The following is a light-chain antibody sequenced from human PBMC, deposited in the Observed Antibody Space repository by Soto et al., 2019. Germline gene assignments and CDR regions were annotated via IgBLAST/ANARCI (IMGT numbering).Light chain of an antibody. CDR3: SSYTTSNTRQIV. CDR2: DVT. V-gene: IGLV2-14*03. J-gene: IGLJ1*01. CDR1: SSDIGAYNY. Sequence: QSVLTQPASVSGPPGQSITISCTGTSSDIGAYNYVSWYQQHPGKAPKLIIYDVTNRPSGVSNPFSGSKSGNTASLTISGLQPEDEADYYCSSYTTSNTRQIVFGTGTKVTVL.